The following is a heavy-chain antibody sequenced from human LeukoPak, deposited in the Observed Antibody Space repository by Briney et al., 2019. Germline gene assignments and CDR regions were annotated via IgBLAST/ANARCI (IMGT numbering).Heavy chain of an antibody. CDR2: IIPIFGTA. CDR1: GGTFSNYA. CDR3: AKKGYYDGSGYYMYYFDH. D-gene: IGHD3-22*01. V-gene: IGHV1-69*05. Sequence: GASVKVSCKASGGTFSNYAISWVRQAPGQGLEWMGGIIPIFGTANYAQKFQGRVTITTDESTSTAYMELSSLRSEDTAVYYCAKKGYYDGSGYYMYYFDHWGQGTLVTVSS. J-gene: IGHJ4*02.